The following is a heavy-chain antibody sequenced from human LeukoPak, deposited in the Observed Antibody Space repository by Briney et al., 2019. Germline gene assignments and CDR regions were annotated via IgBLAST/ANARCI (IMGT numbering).Heavy chain of an antibody. V-gene: IGHV3-13*01. CDR2: ILASGDT. CDR1: GFAFSGYD. CDR3: TRVGLRGVTGDYHALDV. D-gene: IGHD2-21*02. J-gene: IGHJ6*02. Sequence: GGSLRLSCAASGFAFSGYDMHWVRQVTGKGLEWVSAILASGDTFYADSVKGRFTISRTNAESSLYLQMGSLRAGDTAVYYCTRVGLRGVTGDYHALDVWGQGTTVTVSS.